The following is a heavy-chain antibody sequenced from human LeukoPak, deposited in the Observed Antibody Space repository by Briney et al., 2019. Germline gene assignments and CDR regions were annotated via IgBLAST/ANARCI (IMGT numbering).Heavy chain of an antibody. CDR3: ARARGIMDV. CDR2: INHSGST. J-gene: IGHJ6*02. V-gene: IGHV4-34*01. Sequence: SETLSLTCAVYGGSFSGYYWSWIRQPPGKGLEWIGEINHSGSTNYNPSLKSRGTISVDTSKNQFSLKLSSVTAADTAVYYCARARGIMDVWGQGTTVTVSS. CDR1: GGSFSGYY.